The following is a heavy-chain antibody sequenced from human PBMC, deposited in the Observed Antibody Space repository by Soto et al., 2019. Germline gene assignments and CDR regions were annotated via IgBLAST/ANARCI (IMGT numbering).Heavy chain of an antibody. J-gene: IGHJ5*02. D-gene: IGHD2-15*01. CDR1: GGSISSYY. CDR2: IYYSGST. V-gene: IGHV4-59*08. CDR3: ARQGYCSGGSCVFDP. Sequence: SETLSLTCTVSGGSISSYYWSWIRQPPGKGLEWIGYIYYSGSTNYNPSPKSRVTISVDTSKNQFSLKLSSVTAADTAVYYCARQGYCSGGSCVFDPWGQGTLVTVSS.